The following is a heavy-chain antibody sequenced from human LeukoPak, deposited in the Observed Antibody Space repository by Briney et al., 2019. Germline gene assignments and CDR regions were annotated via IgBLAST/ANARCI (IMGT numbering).Heavy chain of an antibody. J-gene: IGHJ5*02. Sequence: ASVKVSCKASGYTFTSYYMHWVRQAPGQGLEWMGIINPSGGSTSYAQKFQGRVTMTRDMSTSTFYMELSSLGSEETAVYYCAGGRYCSRTSCYMTGWFDPWGQGTLVTVSS. CDR2: INPSGGST. CDR1: GYTFTSYY. V-gene: IGHV1-46*01. CDR3: AGGRYCSRTSCYMTGWFDP. D-gene: IGHD2-2*01.